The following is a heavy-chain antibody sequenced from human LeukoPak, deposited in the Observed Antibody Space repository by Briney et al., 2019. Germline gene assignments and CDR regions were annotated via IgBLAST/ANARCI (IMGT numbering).Heavy chain of an antibody. J-gene: IGHJ3*02. Sequence: SETLSLTCTVSGGSINYDYWSWIRQSPGKRLERIGYIHYSRATNYSPSLNSRVTISVDTSKNQFSLKLSSVTAADTAVYYCATSRRDYNIFTGYYSPQDDAFDIWGQGTMVTVSS. V-gene: IGHV4-59*08. CDR3: ATSRRDYNIFTGYYSPQDDAFDI. CDR2: IHYSRAT. CDR1: GGSINYDY. D-gene: IGHD3-9*01.